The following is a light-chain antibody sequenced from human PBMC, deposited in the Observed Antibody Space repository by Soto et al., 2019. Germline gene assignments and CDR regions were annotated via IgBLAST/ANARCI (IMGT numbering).Light chain of an antibody. J-gene: IGLJ1*01. CDR2: EAS. CDR3: GSYAGGNIHYV. V-gene: IGLV2-8*01. Sequence: QSALTQPPSASGSPGQSVTISCTGTSSDVGTYIYVSWYQHHPGKAPKLIIYEASKRPSGVPDRFSGSKSGDTASLTVSGLQAEDEADYYCGSYAGGNIHYVFGTGTKLTVL. CDR1: SSDVGTYIY.